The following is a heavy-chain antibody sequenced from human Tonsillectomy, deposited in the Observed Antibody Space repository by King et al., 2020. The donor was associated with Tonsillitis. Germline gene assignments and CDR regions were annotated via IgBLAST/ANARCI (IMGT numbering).Heavy chain of an antibody. CDR2: ISYDGSNK. D-gene: IGHD2-2*01. CDR1: GFTFSSYA. J-gene: IGHJ5*02. CDR3: ASTFQSPYCSSTSCYAFDWFDP. Sequence: VQLVESGGGVVQPGRSLRLSCAASGFTFSSYAMHWVRQAPGKGLEWVAVISYDGSNKYYADSVKGRFTISRDNSKNTLYLQMNSLRAEDTAVYYCASTFQSPYCSSTSCYAFDWFDPWGQGTLVTVSS. V-gene: IGHV3-30-3*01.